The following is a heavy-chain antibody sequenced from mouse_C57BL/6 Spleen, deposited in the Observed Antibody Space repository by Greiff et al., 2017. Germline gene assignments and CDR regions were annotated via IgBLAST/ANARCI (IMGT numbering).Heavy chain of an antibody. CDR2: ILPGSGST. CDR3: ARGRGYYFDY. Sequence: QVTLKVSGAELMKPGASVKLSCKATGYTFTGYWIEWVKQRPGHGLEWIGEILPGSGSTNYNEKFKGKATFTADTSSNTAYMQLSSLTTEESAIYYCARGRGYYFDYWGQGTTLTVSS. CDR1: GYTFTGYW. V-gene: IGHV1-9*01. J-gene: IGHJ2*01.